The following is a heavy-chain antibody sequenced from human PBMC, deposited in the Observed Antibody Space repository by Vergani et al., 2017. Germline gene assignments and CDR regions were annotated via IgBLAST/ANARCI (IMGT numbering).Heavy chain of an antibody. CDR2: ISWNSGAV. V-gene: IGHV3-9*01. CDR1: GITFWKFG. J-gene: IGHJ3*01. CDR3: TKGSVYYHDSAGHGYDPYTGFDL. Sequence: EVDLVESGGGLAQPGGSLRLSCEASGITFWKFGMHWVRQGPGKGLEWVSGISWNSGAVDYADSVRGRFTISRDNAKNSLFLEMNSLRFEDTAVYFCTKGSVYYHDSAGHGYDPYTGFDLWGQGTLVIVSS. D-gene: IGHD5-12*01.